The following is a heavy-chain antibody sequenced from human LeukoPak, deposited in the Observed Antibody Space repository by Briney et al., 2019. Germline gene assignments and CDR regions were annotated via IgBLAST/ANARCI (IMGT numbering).Heavy chain of an antibody. D-gene: IGHD3-22*01. CDR2: IIPILGIA. V-gene: IGHV1-69*04. CDR3: ARDLDYYDSSGYAAFEI. J-gene: IGHJ3*02. CDR1: GGTFISYT. Sequence: SVKVSCKASGGTFISYTISWVRQAPGQGLEWMGRIIPILGIANYAQKFQGRVTITADKSTSTAYMELSSLRSEDTAVYYCARDLDYYDSSGYAAFEIWGQGTMVTVSS.